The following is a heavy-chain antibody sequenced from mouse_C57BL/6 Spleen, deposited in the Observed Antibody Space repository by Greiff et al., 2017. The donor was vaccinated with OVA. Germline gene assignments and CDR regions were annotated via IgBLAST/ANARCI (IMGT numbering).Heavy chain of an antibody. CDR1: GYTFTSYW. CDR3: ERDTTVGGDWYFDV. CDR2: IDPNSGGT. D-gene: IGHD1-1*01. Sequence: QVQLQQPGAELVKPGASVKLSCKASGYTFTSYWMHWVKQRPGRGLEWIGRIDPNSGGTTYNEKFKSKATLTVDKPSSTAYMQLSSLTSEDSAVYDCERDTTVGGDWYFDVWGTGTTVTVSS. J-gene: IGHJ1*03. V-gene: IGHV1-72*01.